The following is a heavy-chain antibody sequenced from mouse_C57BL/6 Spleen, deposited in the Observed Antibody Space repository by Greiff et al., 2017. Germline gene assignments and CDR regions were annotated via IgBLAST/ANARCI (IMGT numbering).Heavy chain of an antibody. D-gene: IGHD1-1*01. CDR2: ISSGGSYT. J-gene: IGHJ4*01. Sequence: EVQLVESGGDLVKPGGSLKLSCAASGFTFSSYGLSWVRQTPDKRLEWVATISSGGSYTYYPDSVKGRFTISRDNAKNTLYLQMSSLKSEDTAMYYCARQGYGSSPHYAMDYWGQGTSVTVSS. V-gene: IGHV5-6*01. CDR1: GFTFSSYG. CDR3: ARQGYGSSPHYAMDY.